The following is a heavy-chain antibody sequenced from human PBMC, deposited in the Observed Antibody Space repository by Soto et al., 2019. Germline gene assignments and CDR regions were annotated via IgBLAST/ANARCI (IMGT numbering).Heavy chain of an antibody. J-gene: IGHJ4*02. D-gene: IGHD3-10*01. CDR3: ARDENRIGGFDX. CDR1: GGSISSGGYY. CDR2: IYYSGST. Sequence: SETLSLTCTVSGGSISSGGYYWSWIRQHPGKGLEWIGYIYYSGSTYYNPSLKSRVNISVDTSKNQFSLKLSSVTAADTAVYYCARDENRIGGFDXWGQGTLVTVSX. V-gene: IGHV4-31*03.